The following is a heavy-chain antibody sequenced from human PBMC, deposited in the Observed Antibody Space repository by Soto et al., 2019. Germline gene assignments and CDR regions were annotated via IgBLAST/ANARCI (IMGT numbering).Heavy chain of an antibody. D-gene: IGHD2-15*01. CDR2: INHSGST. CDR1: GGSFSGYY. Sequence: SETLSLTCAVYGGSFSGYYWSWIRQPPGKGLEWIGEINHSGSTNYNPSLKSRVTISVDTSKNQFSLKLSSVTAADTAVFYFSRELFGGYSPAAYCGQGTLVTVSS. J-gene: IGHJ4*02. V-gene: IGHV4-34*01. CDR3: SRELFGGYSPAAY.